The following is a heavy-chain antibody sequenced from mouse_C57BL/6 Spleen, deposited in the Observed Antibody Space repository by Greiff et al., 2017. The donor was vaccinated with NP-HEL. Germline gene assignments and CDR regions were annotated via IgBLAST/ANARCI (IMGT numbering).Heavy chain of an antibody. CDR1: GYAFSSSW. Sequence: QVQLQQSGPELVKPGASVKISCKASGYAFSSSWMNWVKQRPGKGLEWIGRIYPGDGDTNYNGKFKGKATLTADKSSSTAYMQLSSLTSEDSAVYFGARGYYGSSLYAMDYWGQGTSVTVSS. D-gene: IGHD1-1*01. CDR2: IYPGDGDT. V-gene: IGHV1-82*01. J-gene: IGHJ4*01. CDR3: ARGYYGSSLYAMDY.